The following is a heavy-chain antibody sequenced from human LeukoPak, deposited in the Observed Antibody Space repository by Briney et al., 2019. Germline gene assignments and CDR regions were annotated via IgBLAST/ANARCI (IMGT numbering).Heavy chain of an antibody. CDR3: ARTLGLGDYGDYERPLGYYGMDV. J-gene: IGHJ6*02. V-gene: IGHV5-51*01. CDR2: IYPGDSDT. D-gene: IGHD4-17*01. Sequence: GESLKISCKGSGYSFTSYWIGWVRQMPGKGLEWMGIIYPGDSDTRYSPSFQGQVTISADKSISTAYLQWSSLKASDTAMYYCARTLGLGDYGDYERPLGYYGMDVWGQGTTVTVSS. CDR1: GYSFTSYW.